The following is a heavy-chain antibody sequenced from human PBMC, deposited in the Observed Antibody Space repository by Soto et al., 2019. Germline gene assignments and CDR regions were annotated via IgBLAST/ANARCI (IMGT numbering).Heavy chain of an antibody. CDR2: ISHDGSNK. CDR1: GFPFRRYE. J-gene: IGHJ4*02. Sequence: GGSLRLSCAASGFPFRRYEIHWVRQVPGRGLEWVALISHDGSNKYYVDSVKGRFIISRDNSKNTVYLQMNSLRTEDTALYYCAKDADFDNWGQGALVTVSS. V-gene: IGHV3-30*18. CDR3: AKDADFDN.